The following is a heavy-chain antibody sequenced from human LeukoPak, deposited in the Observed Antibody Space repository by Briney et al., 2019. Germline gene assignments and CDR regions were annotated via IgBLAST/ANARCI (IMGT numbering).Heavy chain of an antibody. CDR2: ISYDGSNK. Sequence: GGSLRLSCAASGFTVSSNYMSWVRRAPGKGLEWVAVISYDGSNKYYADSVKGRFTISRDNSKNTLYLQMNSLRAEDTAVYYCASETPIVGAHRDYWGQGTLVTVSS. J-gene: IGHJ4*02. V-gene: IGHV3-30-3*01. CDR3: ASETPIVGAHRDY. D-gene: IGHD1-26*01. CDR1: GFTVSSNY.